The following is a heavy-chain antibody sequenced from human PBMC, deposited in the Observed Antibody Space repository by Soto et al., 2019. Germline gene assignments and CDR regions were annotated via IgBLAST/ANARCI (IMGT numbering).Heavy chain of an antibody. CDR1: GDSISTNHW. D-gene: IGHD3-16*01. Sequence: QVQLQESGPGLVKPSGTLSLTCAVSGDSISTNHWWTWVRQPPGKGLEWIGEVYHSGSTNYSPSPXIRVVISVDMSNNLFSLTLTSVTAADTAVYYCASSGGGEDYWGQGTLVTVSS. V-gene: IGHV4-4*02. CDR3: ASSGGGEDY. CDR2: VYHSGST. J-gene: IGHJ4*02.